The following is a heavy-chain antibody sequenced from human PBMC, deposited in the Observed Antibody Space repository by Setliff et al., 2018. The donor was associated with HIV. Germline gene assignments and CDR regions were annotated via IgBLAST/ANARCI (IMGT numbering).Heavy chain of an antibody. CDR1: GGSISSGGYY. CDR2: ISYSGST. Sequence: SETLSLTCTVSGGSISSGGYYWSWIRQHPGKGLEWIGYISYSGSTYYNPSLKSRVTISVDSSKSQFSLNLSSVTAADTAVYYCARDRSRHYGAGGRLDVWGRGTTVTVSS. CDR3: ARDRSRHYGAGGRLDV. J-gene: IGHJ6*04. V-gene: IGHV4-31*02. D-gene: IGHD4-17*01.